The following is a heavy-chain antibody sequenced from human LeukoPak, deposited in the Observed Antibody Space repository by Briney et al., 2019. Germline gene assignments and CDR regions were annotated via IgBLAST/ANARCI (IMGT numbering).Heavy chain of an antibody. V-gene: IGHV4-59*01. D-gene: IGHD3-10*01. CDR1: GGSISNYY. CDR2: IYYSGST. CDR3: AREANDTFYYGSGSFWFDP. Sequence: SETLSLTCTVSGGSISNYYWSWIRQPPWKGLEWIGYIYYSGSTDYNPSLKSRVTISVDTSKNQFSLKLRSVTAADTAVYYCAREANDTFYYGSGSFWFDPWGPGTLVTVSS. J-gene: IGHJ5*02.